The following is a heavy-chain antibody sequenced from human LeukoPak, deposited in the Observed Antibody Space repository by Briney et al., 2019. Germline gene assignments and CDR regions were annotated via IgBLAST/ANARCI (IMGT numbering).Heavy chain of an antibody. CDR2: INHSGST. D-gene: IGHD1-26*01. CDR3: ARRSYCDY. J-gene: IGHJ4*02. CDR1: GGSFSGYY. V-gene: IGHV4-34*01. Sequence: SETLSLTCAVYGGSFSGYYWSWIRQPPGKGLEWIGEINHSGSTNYNPSLKSRVTISVDTSKNQFSLKLSSVTAADTAVYYCARRSYCDYWGQGTLVTVSS.